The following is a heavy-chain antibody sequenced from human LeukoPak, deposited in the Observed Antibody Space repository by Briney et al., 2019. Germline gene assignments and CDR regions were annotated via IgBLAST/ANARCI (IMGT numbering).Heavy chain of an antibody. J-gene: IGHJ4*02. D-gene: IGHD2-2*01. CDR2: ISSSSSTI. CDR3: ARDGCSSTSCYEGDYFDY. V-gene: IGHV3-48*01. Sequence: PGGSLRLSCAASGFTFSSYSMNWVRQAPGKGLEWVSYISSSSSTIYYADSVKGRFTISRDNAKNSLYLQMNSLRAEDTAVYYCARDGCSSTSCYEGDYFDYWGQGTPVTVSS. CDR1: GFTFSSYS.